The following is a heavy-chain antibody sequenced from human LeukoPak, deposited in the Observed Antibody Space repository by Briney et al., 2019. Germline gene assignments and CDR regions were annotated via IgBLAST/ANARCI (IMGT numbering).Heavy chain of an antibody. CDR1: GFTFTGYY. CDR2: INTGNGNT. D-gene: IGHD6-19*01. V-gene: IGHV1-3*03. CDR3: ARAVKYRSGPLTDLLPYYFDY. J-gene: IGHJ4*02. Sequence: ASVKVSCKASGFTFTGYYMHWVRQAPGQGLEWMGWINTGNGNTKYSQEFQGRVTITRDTSANTAYMELSGLRSEDMAVYYCARAVKYRSGPLTDLLPYYFDYWGQGTLVTVSS.